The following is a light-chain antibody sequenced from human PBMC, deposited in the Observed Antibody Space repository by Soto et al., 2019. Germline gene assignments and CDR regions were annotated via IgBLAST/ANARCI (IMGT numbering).Light chain of an antibody. J-gene: IGKJ2*01. CDR3: QQSYSIPVT. CDR1: QSISSY. Sequence: DIQMTQSPSSVSASVGDRVTITCRASQSISSYLNWYQQKPGKAPKLLIHAASSLESGVPSRFSGSGSGTDFTLTISSLQPEDSATYYCQQSYSIPVTFGQGTK. CDR2: AAS. V-gene: IGKV1-39*01.